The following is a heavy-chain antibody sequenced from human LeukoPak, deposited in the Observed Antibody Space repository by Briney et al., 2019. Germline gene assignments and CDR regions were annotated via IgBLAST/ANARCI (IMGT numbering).Heavy chain of an antibody. CDR3: ARGHCAGGNCYVLGA. CDR1: GASVNSNY. V-gene: IGHV4-59*02. D-gene: IGHD2-8*02. Sequence: TSETLSPTCNVSGASVNSNYWTWIRQPPGKGLEWIGYIYDIGDTKSNPSLKSRVTISMDTPKNQFSLKLTSVTPADTAVYYCARGHCAGGNCYVLGAWGEGTLVTVS. CDR2: IYDIGDT. J-gene: IGHJ5*02.